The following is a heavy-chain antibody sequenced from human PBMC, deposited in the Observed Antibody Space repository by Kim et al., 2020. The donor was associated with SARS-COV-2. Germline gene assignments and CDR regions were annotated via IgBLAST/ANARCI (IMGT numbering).Heavy chain of an antibody. D-gene: IGHD3-22*01. V-gene: IGHV1-46*01. J-gene: IGHJ6*02. CDR3: AREGYYDSKPQRGMDV. Sequence: KFQGRVTMTRDTSTSTVYMELSSLRSEDTAVYYCAREGYYDSKPQRGMDVWGQGTTVTVSS.